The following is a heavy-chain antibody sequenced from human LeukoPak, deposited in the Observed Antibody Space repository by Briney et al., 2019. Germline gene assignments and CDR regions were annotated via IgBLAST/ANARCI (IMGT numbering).Heavy chain of an antibody. J-gene: IGHJ4*02. Sequence: SSETLSLTCTVSGGSISSGPYYWGWIRQPPGKGLEWIGNIYYGENTYYNPSLKSRVTISIDTSKNQFYLKLSSLTAADTAVYYCAKGAYDSSGYYFGYFDYWGQGTLVTVSS. D-gene: IGHD3-22*01. CDR2: IYYGENT. V-gene: IGHV4-39*01. CDR1: GGSISSGPYY. CDR3: AKGAYDSSGYYFGYFDY.